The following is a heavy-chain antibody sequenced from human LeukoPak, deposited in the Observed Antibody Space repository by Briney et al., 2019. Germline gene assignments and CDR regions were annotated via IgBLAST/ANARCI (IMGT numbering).Heavy chain of an antibody. J-gene: IGHJ4*02. V-gene: IGHV3-7*01. D-gene: IGHD4-17*01. CDR1: GFTFSSYW. CDR3: AREHDYGDYYFDY. Sequence: GGSLRLPCAASGFTFSSYWMSWVRQAPGKGLEWVANIKQDGSEKYYVDSVKGRFTISRDNAKNSLYLQMNSLRAEDTAVYYCAREHDYGDYYFDYWGQGTLVTVSS. CDR2: IKQDGSEK.